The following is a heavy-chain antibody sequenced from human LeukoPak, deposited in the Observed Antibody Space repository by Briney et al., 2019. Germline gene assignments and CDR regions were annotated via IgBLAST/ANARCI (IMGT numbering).Heavy chain of an antibody. Sequence: SQTLSLTCAVSGGSIISGDYSWNWIRQPPGKGLEWIGYFYHGGTTYYNPSLKSRVTMSVDTSKNQFSLKLSSVTAVDTAVYYCARKATTGPTKAAFDIWGQGTMVTVSS. CDR1: GGSIISGDYS. CDR2: FYHGGTT. J-gene: IGHJ3*02. V-gene: IGHV4-30-2*01. D-gene: IGHD4-17*01. CDR3: ARKATTGPTKAAFDI.